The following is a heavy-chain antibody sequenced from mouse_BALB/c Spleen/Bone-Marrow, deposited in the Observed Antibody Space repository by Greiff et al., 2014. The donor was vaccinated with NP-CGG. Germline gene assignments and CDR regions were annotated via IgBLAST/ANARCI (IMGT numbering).Heavy chain of an antibody. CDR1: GFSLTTYG. Sequence: VQLQQSGPGLVKPSQSLSITCTVSGFSLTTYGLHWVRQSPGKGLEWLGVIWSGGGTDYNAAFISRLNITKDNSKSQVSFKMNSLQTNDTAMYYCARKGYTGYFDVWGAGTTVTVSS. CDR2: IWSGGGT. V-gene: IGHV2-2*02. D-gene: IGHD2-2*01. CDR3: ARKGYTGYFDV. J-gene: IGHJ1*01.